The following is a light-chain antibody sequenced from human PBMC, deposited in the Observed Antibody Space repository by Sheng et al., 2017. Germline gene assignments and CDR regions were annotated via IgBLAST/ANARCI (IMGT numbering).Light chain of an antibody. CDR3: QVWDSSTLL. Sequence: YELTQSPSVSVAPGQAASITCSGDQLSNKYTSWYQHNPGQSPVLVIYQDYKRPSGIPERFSGSSSGNTATLTISGTQAMDEADYYCQVWDSSTLLFGGGTKLTVL. V-gene: IGLV3-1*01. CDR2: QDY. J-gene: IGLJ3*02. CDR1: QLSNKY.